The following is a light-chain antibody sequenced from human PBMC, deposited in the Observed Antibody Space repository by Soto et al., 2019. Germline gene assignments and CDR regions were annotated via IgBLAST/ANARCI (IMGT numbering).Light chain of an antibody. CDR2: DAS. J-gene: IGKJ1*01. V-gene: IGKV1-5*01. Sequence: DIQMTQSPYTLSASVGDRVTITCRASQSISSWLAWYQQKPGKAPELLIYDASSLESGVPSRFSGSGSGTEFTLTISSLQPDDFATYYCQQYNSYSLTFGQGTKVEIK. CDR1: QSISSW. CDR3: QQYNSYSLT.